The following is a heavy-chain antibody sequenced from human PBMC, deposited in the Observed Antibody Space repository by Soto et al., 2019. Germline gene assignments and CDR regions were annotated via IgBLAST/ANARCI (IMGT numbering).Heavy chain of an antibody. CDR3: VTASWSTYGLDV. CDR2: VYPGVSDT. V-gene: IGHV5-51*01. Sequence: PGESLKISCRGSGYSFPGYWIGWVRQMSGEGLEWMGLVYPGVSDTRYSPSFQGQVTISADKTLSTAYLQWSSLKASDTAMYYCVTASWSTYGLDVWGKGNTVTVSS. D-gene: IGHD3-10*01. J-gene: IGHJ6*04. CDR1: GYSFPGYW.